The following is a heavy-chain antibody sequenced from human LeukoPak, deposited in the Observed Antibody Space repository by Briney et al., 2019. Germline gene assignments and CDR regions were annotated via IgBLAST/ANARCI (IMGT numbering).Heavy chain of an antibody. Sequence: WETLSLTCTVSGYSISSGYYWGWIRQPPGKGLEWIGSIYHSGSTYYNPSLKSRVTISVDTSKNQFSLKLSSVTAADTAVYYCARDCTNGVCLDYWGQGTLVTVSS. J-gene: IGHJ4*02. CDR3: ARDCTNGVCLDY. CDR1: GYSISSGYY. V-gene: IGHV4-38-2*02. D-gene: IGHD2-8*01. CDR2: IYHSGST.